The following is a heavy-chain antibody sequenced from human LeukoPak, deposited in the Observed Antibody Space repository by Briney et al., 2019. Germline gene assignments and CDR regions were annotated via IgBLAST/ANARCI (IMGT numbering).Heavy chain of an antibody. CDR3: AREGSGGRYAHYGDYSPASFDY. V-gene: IGHV4-34*01. CDR1: GGSFSGYY. CDR2: INHSGST. Sequence: SETLSLTCAVYGGSFSGYYWSWIRQPPGKGLEWIGEINHSGSTNYNPSLKSRVTISVDTSKNQFSLKLSSVTAADTAVYYCAREGSGGRYAHYGDYSPASFDYWGQGTLVTVSS. D-gene: IGHD2-15*01. J-gene: IGHJ4*02.